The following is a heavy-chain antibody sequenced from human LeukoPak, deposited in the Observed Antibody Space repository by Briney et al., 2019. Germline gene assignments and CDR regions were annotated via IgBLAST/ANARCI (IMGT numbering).Heavy chain of an antibody. CDR2: VSAYNGNT. J-gene: IGHJ4*02. D-gene: IGHD3-10*01. CDR1: GYTFTSYG. CDR3: ARSSDLWFGELFLFDY. Sequence: ASVKVSCKASGYTFTSYGISWVRQAPGQGLEWMGWVSAYNGNTNYAQKLQGRVTMTTDTSTSTAYMELRSLRSDDTAVYYCARSSDLWFGELFLFDYWGQGTLVTVSS. V-gene: IGHV1-18*01.